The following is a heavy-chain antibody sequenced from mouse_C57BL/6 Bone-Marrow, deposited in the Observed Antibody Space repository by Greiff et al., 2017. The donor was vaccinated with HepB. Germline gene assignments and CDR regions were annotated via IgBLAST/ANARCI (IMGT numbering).Heavy chain of an antibody. J-gene: IGHJ4*01. CDR1: GYTFTDYE. CDR2: IDPETGGT. Sequence: VQVVESGAELVRPGASVTLSCKASGYTFTDYEMHWVKQTPVHGLEWIGAIDPETGGTAYNQKFKGKAILTADKSSSTAYMELRSLTSEDSAVYYCTRCPLLCYGSSDDYAMDYWGQGTSVTVSS. V-gene: IGHV1-15*01. CDR3: TRCPLLCYGSSDDYAMDY. D-gene: IGHD1-1*01.